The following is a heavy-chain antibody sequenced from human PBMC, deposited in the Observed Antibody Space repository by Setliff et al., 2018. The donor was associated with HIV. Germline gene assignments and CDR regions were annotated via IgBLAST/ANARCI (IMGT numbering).Heavy chain of an antibody. CDR2: IFYSGSS. V-gene: IGHV4-59*12. D-gene: IGHD3-10*01. CDR3: ARERSALLWKNWFDP. Sequence: SETLSLTCTVSGASISTYYWSWIRQPPGKGLEWIGYIFYSGSSNYNPSLKSRVTMSVDTSKNQFSLKLSSVTAADTAVYYCARERSALLWKNWFDPWGQGTLVTVSS. J-gene: IGHJ5*02. CDR1: GASISTYY.